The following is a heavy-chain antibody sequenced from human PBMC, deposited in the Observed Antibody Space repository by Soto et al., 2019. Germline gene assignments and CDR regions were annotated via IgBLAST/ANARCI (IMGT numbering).Heavy chain of an antibody. CDR1: GFTFSSYT. CDR2: ISSSSSYI. D-gene: IGHD1-20*01. Sequence: GGSLRLSCAASGFTFSSYTMNWVRQAPGKGLEWVSSISSSSSYIYYADSVKGRFTISRDNAKNSLYLQMNGLRAEDTAVYYCARILIIGTTRGHYFDYWGQGTLVTVSS. CDR3: ARILIIGTTRGHYFDY. V-gene: IGHV3-21*01. J-gene: IGHJ4*02.